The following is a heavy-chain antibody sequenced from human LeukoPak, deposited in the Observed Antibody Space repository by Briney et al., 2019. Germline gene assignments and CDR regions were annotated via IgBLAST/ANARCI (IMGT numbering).Heavy chain of an antibody. Sequence: PSETLSLTCAVYGGSFSGYYWTWIRQPPGKGLEWIGEINHSGSTNYNPPLKSRVTISVDTSKNQFSLKLSSLTAADTAVYYCARNSSSPFWGQGTLVTVSS. CDR2: INHSGST. D-gene: IGHD6-6*01. CDR1: GGSFSGYY. J-gene: IGHJ4*02. V-gene: IGHV4-34*01. CDR3: ARNSSSPF.